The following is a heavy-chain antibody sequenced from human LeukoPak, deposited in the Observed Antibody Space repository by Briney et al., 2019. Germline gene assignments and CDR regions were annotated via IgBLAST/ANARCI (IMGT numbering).Heavy chain of an antibody. CDR1: GGSISSSSYY. V-gene: IGHV4-39*07. D-gene: IGHD5-18*01. J-gene: IGHJ4*02. Sequence: SETLSLTCTVSGGSISSSSYYWGWIRQPPGKGLEWIGSIYYSGSTYYNPSLKSRVTISVDTSKNQFSLKLSSVTAADTAVYYCARAQTGPPPYSYGYATDYFDYWGQGTLVTVSS. CDR3: ARAQTGPPPYSYGYATDYFDY. CDR2: IYYSGST.